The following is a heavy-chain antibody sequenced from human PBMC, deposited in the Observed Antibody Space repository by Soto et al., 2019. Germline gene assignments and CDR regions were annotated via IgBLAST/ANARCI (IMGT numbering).Heavy chain of an antibody. V-gene: IGHV6-1*01. CDR2: TYYRSKWYN. CDR1: GDRVSSNSAA. D-gene: IGHD5-12*01. J-gene: IGHJ6*02. CDR3: AREGPAGGYEPFDV. Sequence: PSQTLSLTCAISGDRVSSNSAAWYWIRQSPSRGLEWLGRTYYRSKWYNDYAVSVKSRISINPDTSKNQFSLKLTSVTPEDTAVYYCAREGPAGGYEPFDVWGQGTTVTVSS.